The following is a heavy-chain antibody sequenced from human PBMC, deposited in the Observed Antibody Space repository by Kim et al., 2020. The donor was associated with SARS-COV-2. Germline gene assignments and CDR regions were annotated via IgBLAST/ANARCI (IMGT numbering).Heavy chain of an antibody. CDR3: ARGELTMVRGVANFDA. D-gene: IGHD3-10*01. J-gene: IGHJ3*01. CDR2: IYYSGST. Sequence: SETLSLTCTVSGGSVSSGSYYWSWIRQPPGKGLEWIGYIYYSGSTNYNPSLKSRVTISVDTSKNQFSLKLSSVTAADTAVYYCARGELTMVRGVANFDA. V-gene: IGHV4-61*01. CDR1: GGSVSSGSYY.